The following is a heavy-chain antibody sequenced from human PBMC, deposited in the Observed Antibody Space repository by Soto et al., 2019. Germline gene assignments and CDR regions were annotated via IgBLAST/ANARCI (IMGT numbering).Heavy chain of an antibody. CDR1: GYTFTSYA. D-gene: IGHD4-17*01. V-gene: IGHV1-3*01. Sequence: ASVKVSCKASGYTFTSYAMHWVRQAPGQRLEWMGWINAGNGNTKYSQKFQGRGTITRDTSASTAYMELSSLRSEDTAVYYCARDDYGDYAYYYGMDVWGQGTTVTVSS. CDR3: ARDDYGDYAYYYGMDV. CDR2: INAGNGNT. J-gene: IGHJ6*02.